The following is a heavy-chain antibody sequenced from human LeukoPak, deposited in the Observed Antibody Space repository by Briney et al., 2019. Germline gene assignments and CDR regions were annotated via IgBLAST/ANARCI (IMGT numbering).Heavy chain of an antibody. V-gene: IGHV4-4*02. Sequence: SGTLSLTCAVSGGSISSSNWWSWVRQPPGKGLEWIGEIYRSGSTNYNPSLKSRVTISVDKSKNQFSLKLSSVTAADTAVYYCASRRATDDYFDYWGQGTLVTVSS. J-gene: IGHJ4*02. CDR1: GGSISSSNW. CDR2: IYRSGST. D-gene: IGHD1-26*01. CDR3: ASRRATDDYFDY.